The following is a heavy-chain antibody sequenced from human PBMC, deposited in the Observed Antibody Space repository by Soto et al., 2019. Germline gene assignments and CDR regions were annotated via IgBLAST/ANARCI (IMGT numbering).Heavy chain of an antibody. D-gene: IGHD6-25*01. CDR3: ARLSGDAFDI. CDR1: GGSISSYY. Sequence: SETLSLTCTVSGGSISSYYWSWIRQPPGKGLEWIGYIYYSGSTNYNPSLKSRVTISVDTSKNQFSLKLSSVTAADTAVYYCARLSGDAFDIWGQGTMVTVS. CDR2: IYYSGST. V-gene: IGHV4-59*08. J-gene: IGHJ3*02.